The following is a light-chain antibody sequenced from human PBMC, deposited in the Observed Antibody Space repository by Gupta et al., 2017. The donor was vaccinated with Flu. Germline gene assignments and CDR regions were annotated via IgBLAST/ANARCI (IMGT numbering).Light chain of an antibody. CDR3: QQSYSTPR. Sequence: VGDRVTITCRASQSISRYLNWYQQKPGKAPNLLIYTASSLQSGVPSRFSGSGSGTEFTLTISSLQPEDFATYYCQQSYSTPRFGGGTKVEIK. CDR1: QSISRY. CDR2: TAS. J-gene: IGKJ4*01. V-gene: IGKV1-39*01.